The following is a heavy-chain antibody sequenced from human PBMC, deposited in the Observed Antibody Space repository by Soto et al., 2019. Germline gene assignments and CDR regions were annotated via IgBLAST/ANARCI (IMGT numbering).Heavy chain of an antibody. CDR2: LWYDGSGE. J-gene: IGHJ4*02. V-gene: IGHV3-33*08. D-gene: IGHD3-3*01. CDR3: ARDSVRFLEHFSKDYFDY. Sequence: QVHLVESGGGVVQPGGSLRLSCAGSGFTFGDYGMHWVRQAPGKGLEWVAVLWYDGSGEYYTDSVRGRFTISRVNSKNTLYLQMNNLRDEDTGVYYCARDSVRFLEHFSKDYFDYWGQGTRVTVSS. CDR1: GFTFGDYG.